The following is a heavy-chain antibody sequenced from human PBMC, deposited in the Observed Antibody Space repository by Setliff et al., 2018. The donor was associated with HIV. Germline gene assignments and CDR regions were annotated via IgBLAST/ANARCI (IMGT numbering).Heavy chain of an antibody. Sequence: SETLSLTCAVYGGSFSNYYWSWIRQPPVKGLELIGEINHSGSTNYNPSLKSRVTISVDTSKNQFSLKLSSVIAADTAVYYCARERTLMTTVTTGDAFDIWGQGTMFTVSS. D-gene: IGHD4-17*01. V-gene: IGHV4-34*01. J-gene: IGHJ3*02. CDR2: INHSGST. CDR3: ARERTLMTTVTTGDAFDI. CDR1: GGSFSNYY.